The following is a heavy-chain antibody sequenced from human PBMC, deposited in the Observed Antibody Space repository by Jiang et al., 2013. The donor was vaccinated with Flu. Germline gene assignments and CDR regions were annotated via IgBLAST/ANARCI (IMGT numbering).Heavy chain of an antibody. J-gene: IGHJ4*02. CDR2: IYHSGST. CDR3: ASFTNRGWLE. Sequence: SLTCAVSGGSIISRDWWSWVRRPPGKGLEWIGEIYHSGSTNYNPSLKSRVTISVDKSKNQFSLKLTSVTAADTAVYYCASFTNRGWLEWGQGTLVTVSS. V-gene: IGHV4-4*02. D-gene: IGHD5-12*01. CDR1: GGSIISRDW.